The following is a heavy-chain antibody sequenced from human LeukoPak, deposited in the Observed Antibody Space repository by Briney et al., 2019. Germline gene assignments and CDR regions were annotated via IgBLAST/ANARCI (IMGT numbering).Heavy chain of an antibody. J-gene: IGHJ4*02. V-gene: IGHV3-30*03. D-gene: IGHD2-2*01. Sequence: GGSLRLSCAGSGFIFRNYGMHWVRQAPGRGLEWVAVISYDGSNKYYADSVKGRFTISRDNSKNTLYLQMNSLRAEDTAVYYCARDPSVVPAAPGYWGQGTLVTVSS. CDR1: GFIFRNYG. CDR2: ISYDGSNK. CDR3: ARDPSVVPAAPGY.